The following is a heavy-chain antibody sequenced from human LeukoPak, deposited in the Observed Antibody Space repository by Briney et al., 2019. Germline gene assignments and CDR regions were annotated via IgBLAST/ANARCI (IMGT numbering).Heavy chain of an antibody. CDR2: IYYSGST. J-gene: IGHJ6*02. V-gene: IGHV4-59*01. Sequence: PSETLSLTCTVSGGSISSYYWSWIRQPPGKGLEWIGYIYYSGSTNYNPFLKSRVTISVDTSKNQFSLKLSSVTAADTAVYYCARDPVAGYGMDVWGQGTTVTVSS. CDR1: GGSISSYY. D-gene: IGHD6-19*01. CDR3: ARDPVAGYGMDV.